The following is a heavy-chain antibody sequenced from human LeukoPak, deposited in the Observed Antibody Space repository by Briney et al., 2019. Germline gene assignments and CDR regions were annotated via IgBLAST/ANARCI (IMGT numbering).Heavy chain of an antibody. CDR3: ARVFHDYGDSDDY. D-gene: IGHD4-17*01. CDR1: GFTFDDYG. Sequence: GGSLRLSCAASGFTFDDYGMHWVRQAPGKGLEWVAVIWYDGSNKYYADSVKGRFTISRDNSKNTLYLQMNSLRAEDTAVYYCARVFHDYGDSDDYWGQGTLVTVSS. V-gene: IGHV3-33*08. CDR2: IWYDGSNK. J-gene: IGHJ4*02.